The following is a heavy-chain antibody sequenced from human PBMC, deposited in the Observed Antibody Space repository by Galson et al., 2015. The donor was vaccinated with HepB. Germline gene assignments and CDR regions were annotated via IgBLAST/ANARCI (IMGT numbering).Heavy chain of an antibody. Sequence: SVKVSCKASGGTFSSYAISWVRQAPGQGLEWMGGIIPIFGTANYAQKFQGRVTITADESTSTAYMELNSLRSEDTAVYYCARDGQPYSSSWLFDYWGQGTLVTVSS. CDR2: IIPIFGTA. J-gene: IGHJ4*02. CDR3: ARDGQPYSSSWLFDY. D-gene: IGHD6-13*01. V-gene: IGHV1-69*13. CDR1: GGTFSSYA.